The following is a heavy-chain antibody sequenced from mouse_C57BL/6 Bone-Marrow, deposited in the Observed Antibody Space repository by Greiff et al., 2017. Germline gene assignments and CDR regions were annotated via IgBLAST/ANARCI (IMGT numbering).Heavy chain of an antibody. V-gene: IGHV5-9-1*02. CDR1: GFTFSSYA. D-gene: IGHD1-1*01. CDR2: ISSGGDYI. Sequence: EVKLVESGEGLVKPGGSLKLSCAASGFTFSSYAMSWVRQTPEKRLEWVAYISSGGDYIYYADTVKGRFTISSANARNTLYLQMRSMKSEDATMYYCTIVGIYYYGRAWLADWGQGTLVTVSA. J-gene: IGHJ3*01. CDR3: TIVGIYYYGRAWLAD.